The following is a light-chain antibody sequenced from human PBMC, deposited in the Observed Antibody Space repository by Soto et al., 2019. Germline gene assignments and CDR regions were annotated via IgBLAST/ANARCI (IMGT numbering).Light chain of an antibody. CDR3: QSYDSSLSGWV. CDR1: SSNTGAGYD. V-gene: IGLV1-40*01. Sequence: QSVLTQPPSVSGAPGQRVTISCTGSSSNTGAGYDVHWYQQLPGTAPKLLIFGNINRPSGVPDRFSGSKSGTSAYLAITGLQAEDEADYYCQSYDSSLSGWVFGGGTKLTVL. J-gene: IGLJ3*02. CDR2: GNI.